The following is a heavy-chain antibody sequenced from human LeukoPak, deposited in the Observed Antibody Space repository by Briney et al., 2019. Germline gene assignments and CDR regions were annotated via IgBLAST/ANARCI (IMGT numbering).Heavy chain of an antibody. CDR2: IHYDANNK. CDR1: GFSFSSSA. CDR3: ARGSRGNFDY. V-gene: IGHV3-30*02. J-gene: IGHJ4*02. Sequence: GGSLRLSCVASGFSFSSSAMHWVRQAPGKGLDWVSFIHYDANNKYYADSVKGRFTISRDNSKNTLYLQMNSLRAEDTAVYYCARGSRGNFDYWGQGTLVTVSS. D-gene: IGHD4-23*01.